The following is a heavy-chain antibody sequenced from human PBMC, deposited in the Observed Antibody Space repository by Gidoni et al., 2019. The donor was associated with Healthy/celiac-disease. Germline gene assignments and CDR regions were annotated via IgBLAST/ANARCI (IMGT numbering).Heavy chain of an antibody. J-gene: IGHJ5*02. D-gene: IGHD6-13*01. Sequence: QLQLQESGPGLVKPSETLSLTCTVSGGSISRSSYYWGWIRQPPGKGLEWIGSIYYSGRTYYNPSLKSRVTISVDTSKNQFSLKLSSVTAADTAVYYCARPTDTRGIAAAGTHWFDPWGQGTLVTVSS. CDR1: GGSISRSSYY. V-gene: IGHV4-39*01. CDR3: ARPTDTRGIAAAGTHWFDP. CDR2: IYYSGRT.